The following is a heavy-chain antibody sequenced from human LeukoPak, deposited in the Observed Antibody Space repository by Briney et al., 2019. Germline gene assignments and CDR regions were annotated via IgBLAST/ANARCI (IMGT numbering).Heavy chain of an antibody. Sequence: PGGSLRLSCAASGFTFSSYSMTWVRPAPGKGLEWVSAISGSGGSTYYADSVKGRFTISRDNSKNTLYLQMNSLRAEDTAVYYCAKATGGYYEYYFDYWGQGTLSPSPQ. J-gene: IGHJ4*02. V-gene: IGHV3-23*01. CDR2: ISGSGGST. CDR3: AKATGGYYEYYFDY. D-gene: IGHD3-10*01. CDR1: GFTFSSYS.